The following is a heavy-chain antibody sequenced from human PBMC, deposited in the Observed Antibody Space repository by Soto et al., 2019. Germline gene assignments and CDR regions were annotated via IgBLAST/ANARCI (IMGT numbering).Heavy chain of an antibody. CDR3: ARGGITMVRGARFSGESRAPGSGYYMDV. CDR2: IYPGDSDT. J-gene: IGHJ6*03. D-gene: IGHD3-10*01. V-gene: IGHV5-51*03. Sequence: EVQLVQSGAEVKKPGESLKISCKGSGYSFTSYWIGWVRQMPGKGLEWMGIIYPGDSDTRYSPSFQGQVTISADKSISTAYLQWSSLKASDTAMYYCARGGITMVRGARFSGESRAPGSGYYMDVWGKGTTVTVSS. CDR1: GYSFTSYW.